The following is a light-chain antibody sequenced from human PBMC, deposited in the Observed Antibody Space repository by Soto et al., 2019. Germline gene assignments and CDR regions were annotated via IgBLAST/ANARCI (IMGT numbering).Light chain of an antibody. J-gene: IGKJ2*01. Sequence: EIVMTQSPDTLSVSPGERATLSCSASQSVSSNLAWYQQKPGQAPRLLIYGASTMATGFPARFSRSGSGTEFTLTISSLQSEDFAVYYCHHYNSWPYTFGQGTKVEIK. V-gene: IGKV3-15*01. CDR2: GAS. CDR3: HHYNSWPYT. CDR1: QSVSSN.